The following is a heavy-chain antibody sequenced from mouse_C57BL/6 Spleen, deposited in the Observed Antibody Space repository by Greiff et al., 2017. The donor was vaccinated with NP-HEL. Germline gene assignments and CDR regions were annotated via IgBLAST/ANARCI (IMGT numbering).Heavy chain of an antibody. V-gene: IGHV5-9-1*02. CDR3: TRDPVYYGSSFYAMDY. CDR1: GFTFSSYA. Sequence: EVKLQESGEGLVKPGGSLKLSCAASGFTFSSYAMSWVRQTPEKRLEWVAYISSGGDYIYYADTVKGRFTISRDNARNTLYLQMSSLKSEDTAMYYCTRDPVYYGSSFYAMDYWGQGTSVTVSS. CDR2: ISSGGDYI. D-gene: IGHD1-1*01. J-gene: IGHJ4*01.